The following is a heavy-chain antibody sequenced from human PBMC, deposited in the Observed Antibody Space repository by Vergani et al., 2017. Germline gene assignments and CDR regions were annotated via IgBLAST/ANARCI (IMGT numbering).Heavy chain of an antibody. CDR2: IHPADSDT. CDR1: GYIFTNYW. CDR3: ARLYGRDSSGSKYFDY. J-gene: IGHJ4*02. Sequence: EVQLVQSGAEVKTPGESLNISCQISGYIFTNYWIGWVRQMPGKGLEWMGIIHPADSDTRYSPSFQGQVTISVDKSISTAYLQRSSLRASDSAMYYCARLYGRDSSGSKYFDYWGQGTLVTVSS. V-gene: IGHV5-51*01. D-gene: IGHD3-22*01.